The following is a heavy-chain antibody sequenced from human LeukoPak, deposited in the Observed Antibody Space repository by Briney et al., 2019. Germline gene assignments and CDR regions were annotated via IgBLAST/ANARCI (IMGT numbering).Heavy chain of an antibody. V-gene: IGHV3-30-3*01. Sequence: GRSLRLSCAASGFTFSSYAMHWVRQAPGKGLEWVAVISYDGSNKYYADSVKGRFTISRDNSKNTLYLQMNSLRAEDTAVYYCAKASQGACDYWGQGTLVTVSS. CDR2: ISYDGSNK. D-gene: IGHD2-2*01. CDR3: AKASQGACDY. CDR1: GFTFSSYA. J-gene: IGHJ4*02.